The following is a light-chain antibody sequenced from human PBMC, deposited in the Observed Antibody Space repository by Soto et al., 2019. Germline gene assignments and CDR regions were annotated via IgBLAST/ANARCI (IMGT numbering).Light chain of an antibody. Sequence: EIVLTQSPGTLSLSPGERATLSCRASQSVSSSYLAWYQQTPGQAPRLLIYGASSSATGIPDRFSGSGSGTDFTLPISRLEPEDFAVHYCQQYGSSPLTFGGGTKVEIK. J-gene: IGKJ4*01. CDR2: GAS. CDR3: QQYGSSPLT. V-gene: IGKV3-20*01. CDR1: QSVSSSY.